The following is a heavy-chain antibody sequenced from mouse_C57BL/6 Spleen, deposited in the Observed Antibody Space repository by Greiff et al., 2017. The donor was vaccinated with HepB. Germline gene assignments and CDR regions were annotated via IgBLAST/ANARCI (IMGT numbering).Heavy chain of an antibody. D-gene: IGHD2-14*01. CDR2: INYDGSST. Sequence: EVKLVESEGGLVQPGSSMKLSCTASGFTFSDYYMAWVRQVPEKGLEWVANINYDGSSTYYLDSLKSRFIISRDNAKNILYLQMSSLKSEDTATYYCARDRVRGYFDVWGTGTTVTVSS. V-gene: IGHV5-16*01. CDR3: ARDRVRGYFDV. CDR1: GFTFSDYY. J-gene: IGHJ1*03.